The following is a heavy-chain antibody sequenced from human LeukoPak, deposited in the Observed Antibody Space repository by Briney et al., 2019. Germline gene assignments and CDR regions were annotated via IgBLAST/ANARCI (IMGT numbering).Heavy chain of an antibody. CDR3: ARDWDYDILTGHLNLTLDY. V-gene: IGHV3-21*04. CDR2: ISSGGSSI. CDR1: GFTFSSYG. Sequence: GGSLRLSCAASGFTFSSYGMHWVRQAPGGGLEWVSSISSGGSSIYYADSVKGRFTFFRDNAKNSLYLQMNSLRAEDTAVYYCARDWDYDILTGHLNLTLDYWGQGTLVTVSS. J-gene: IGHJ4*02. D-gene: IGHD3-9*01.